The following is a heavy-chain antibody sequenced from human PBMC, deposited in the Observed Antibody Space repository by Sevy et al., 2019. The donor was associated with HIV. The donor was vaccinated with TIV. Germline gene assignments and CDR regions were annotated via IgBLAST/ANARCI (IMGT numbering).Heavy chain of an antibody. CDR3: ARASRVTLILIVRIGWHFDL. V-gene: IGHV3-53*01. Sequence: GGSLRLSCAASGFSISNNYTAWVRQAPGKGLEWVSVMYSGGSPYYADSVKGRFTISRDSSKNTLSLQMNSLRGEDTAVYYCARASRVTLILIVRIGWHFDLWGRGTLVTVSS. CDR2: MYSGGSP. J-gene: IGHJ2*01. D-gene: IGHD3-22*01. CDR1: GFSISNNY.